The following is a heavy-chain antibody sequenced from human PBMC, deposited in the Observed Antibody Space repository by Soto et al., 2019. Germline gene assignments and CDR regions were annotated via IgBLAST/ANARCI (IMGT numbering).Heavy chain of an antibody. V-gene: IGHV1-46*01. J-gene: IGHJ3*02. Sequence: ASVKVPCKASGYTFTIYYMHWVRRAPVQGLDWMGIINPSGGSTSYAQKFQGRVTMTRDTSTSTVYMELSSLRSEDTAVYYCATLDYYDSSGYGTLAAPESDAFDIWGQGTMVTVSS. CDR2: INPSGGST. CDR1: GYTFTIYY. D-gene: IGHD3-22*01. CDR3: ATLDYYDSSGYGTLAAPESDAFDI.